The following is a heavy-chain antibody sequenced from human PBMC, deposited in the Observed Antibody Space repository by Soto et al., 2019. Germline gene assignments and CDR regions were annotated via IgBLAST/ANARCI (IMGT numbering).Heavy chain of an antibody. CDR3: ASIPVDTYMIYWSDP. V-gene: IGHV4-61*08. Sequence: PSETLSLTCSVSVDSVSSGDYYWSWIRQPPGKGLEWIGHVYFSGSTNYIPSLKSRLTMSVDTAKNQFSLKLNSVTAADTAVYYCASIPVDTYMIYWSDPWGQGSQVTVSS. CDR2: VYFSGST. CDR1: VDSVSSGDYY. J-gene: IGHJ5*02. D-gene: IGHD3-16*01.